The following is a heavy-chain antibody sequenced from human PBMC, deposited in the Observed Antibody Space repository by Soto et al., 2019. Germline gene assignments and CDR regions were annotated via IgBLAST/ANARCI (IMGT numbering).Heavy chain of an antibody. Sequence: SETLSLTCTVSGGSISSSSYYWGWIRQPPGKGLEWIGSIYYSGSTYYNPSLKSRVTISVDTSKNQFSLKLSSVTAADTAVYNCARLYRYIVGPTTYLDYWGQGTLVTVS. CDR3: ARLYRYIVGPTTYLDY. CDR2: IYYSGST. V-gene: IGHV4-39*01. J-gene: IGHJ4*02. D-gene: IGHD1-26*01. CDR1: GGSISSSSYY.